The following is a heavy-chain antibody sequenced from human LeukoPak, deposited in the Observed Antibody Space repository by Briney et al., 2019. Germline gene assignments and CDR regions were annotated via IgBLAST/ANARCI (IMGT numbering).Heavy chain of an antibody. Sequence: GASVKVSCKASGYTFTSYGISWVRQAPGQGLEWMGWISGYNGNTNYAQLQGRVTMTSDMSTSTVYMELSSLRSEDTAVYYCATSRRYCSSTSCYGFDYWGQGTLVAVSS. CDR1: GYTFTSYG. CDR3: ATSRRYCSSTSCYGFDY. D-gene: IGHD2-2*01. CDR2: ISGYNGNT. V-gene: IGHV1-18*01. J-gene: IGHJ4*02.